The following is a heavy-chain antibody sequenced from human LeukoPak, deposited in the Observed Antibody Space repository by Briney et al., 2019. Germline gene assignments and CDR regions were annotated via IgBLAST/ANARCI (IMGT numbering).Heavy chain of an antibody. CDR1: GGSFNGYY. Sequence: SETLSLTCAVYGGSFNGYYWTWIRQPPGKGLEWIGEINHSGSTDYNPSLKSRVTISVDTSKNQFSLKLNSVTAADTAVYYCARGRAVTFSRNYYYYGMDVWGQGTTVTVSS. D-gene: IGHD4-17*01. CDR3: ARGRAVTFSRNYYYYGMDV. V-gene: IGHV4-34*01. CDR2: INHSGST. J-gene: IGHJ6*02.